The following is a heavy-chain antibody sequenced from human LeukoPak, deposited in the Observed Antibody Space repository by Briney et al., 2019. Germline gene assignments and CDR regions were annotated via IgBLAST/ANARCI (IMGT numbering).Heavy chain of an antibody. CDR1: GGSFSGYY. Sequence: PSETLSLTCAVYGGSFSGYYWSWIRQPPGKGLEWIGEINHSGRTNYNPSLKSRVTISVDTSKNQFSLKLSSVTAADTAVYHCARGYCSSTSCYFSLAGSKYYFDYWGQGTLVTVSS. V-gene: IGHV4-34*01. D-gene: IGHD2-2*01. CDR2: INHSGRT. J-gene: IGHJ4*02. CDR3: ARGYCSSTSCYFSLAGSKYYFDY.